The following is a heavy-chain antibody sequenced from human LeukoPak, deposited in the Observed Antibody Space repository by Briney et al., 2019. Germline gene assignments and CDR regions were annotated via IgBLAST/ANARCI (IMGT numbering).Heavy chain of an antibody. J-gene: IGHJ5*02. V-gene: IGHV1-69*01. CDR1: GGTFSSYA. CDR2: IIPIFGTA. CDR3: GGDDWFDH. Sequence: SVKVSRKASGGTFSSYAISWVRQAPGQGLEWMGGIIPIFGTANYAQKFQGRVTITADESTSTAYMEPSRLRSAGTAVSYSGGDDWFDHWGQGTLVTAAS.